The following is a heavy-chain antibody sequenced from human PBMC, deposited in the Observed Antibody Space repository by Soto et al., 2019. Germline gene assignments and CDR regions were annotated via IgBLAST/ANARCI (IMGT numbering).Heavy chain of an antibody. J-gene: IGHJ6*02. D-gene: IGHD3-9*01. CDR1: GFTFSSYS. Sequence: EVQLVESGGGLVKPGGSLRLSCAASGFTFSSYSMNWVRQAPGKGLEWVSSISSSSSYIYYADSVKGRFTISRDNAKNSLYLQMNSLRAEDTAVYYCARDGADILTGYYYYSGMDVWGQGTTVTVSS. CDR3: ARDGADILTGYYYYSGMDV. V-gene: IGHV3-21*01. CDR2: ISSSSSYI.